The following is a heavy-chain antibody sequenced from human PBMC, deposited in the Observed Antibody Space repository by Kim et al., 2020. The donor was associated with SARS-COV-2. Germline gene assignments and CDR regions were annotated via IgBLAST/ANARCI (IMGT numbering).Heavy chain of an antibody. V-gene: IGHV4-39*01. D-gene: IGHD3-22*01. J-gene: IGHJ4*02. Sequence: YNPSLKSRVTISVDTSKNQFSLKLSSVTAADTAVYYCARHLTVVVITVDYWGQGTLVTVSS. CDR3: ARHLTVVVITVDY.